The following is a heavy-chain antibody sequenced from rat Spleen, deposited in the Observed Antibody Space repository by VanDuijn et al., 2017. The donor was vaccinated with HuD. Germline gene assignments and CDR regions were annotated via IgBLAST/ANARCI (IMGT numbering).Heavy chain of an antibody. CDR3: TTWDYYDNRFDY. D-gene: IGHD1-6*01. V-gene: IGHV5-19*01. CDR1: GFTFSNYG. CDR2: VSPGGSNT. J-gene: IGHJ2*01. Sequence: EVQLVESGGGLVQPGRSLKLSCAASGFTFSNYGMYWIRQAPTKGLEWVASVSPGGSNTSYRDSVKGRFTISRDNDKSTLHLQMDSLRSEDTATYYCTTWDYYDNRFDYWGQGVMVTVSS.